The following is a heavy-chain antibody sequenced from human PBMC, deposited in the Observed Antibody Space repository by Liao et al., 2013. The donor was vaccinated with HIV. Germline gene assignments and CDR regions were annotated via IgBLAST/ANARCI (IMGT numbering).Heavy chain of an antibody. CDR2: INQSGST. CDR1: GGSFSGYY. CDR3: ARGRHGSYYGLHIDY. Sequence: QVRLQQWGAGLLKPSETLSLTCAVYGGSFSGYYWSWIRQPPGKGLEWIGEINQSGSTNYNPSLKSRVTISVDTSKNKFSLKLTSVTAADTAVYYCARGRHGSYYGLHIDYWGQGTLVTVSS. V-gene: IGHV4-34*01. J-gene: IGHJ4*02. D-gene: IGHD1-26*01.